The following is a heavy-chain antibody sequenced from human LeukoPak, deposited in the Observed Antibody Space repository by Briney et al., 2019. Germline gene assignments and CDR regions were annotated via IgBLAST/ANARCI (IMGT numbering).Heavy chain of an antibody. D-gene: IGHD3-16*01. J-gene: IGHJ5*02. CDR1: GFTFSSYA. Sequence: GGSLRLSCAASGFTFSSYAISWVRQAPGRGLAWVSAISGGGGSTYYADSVKGRFTISRDNPKNTLYVQMNSLRAEDSAVYYCAKDRVSPGFNWFDPWGQGTLVTVSS. CDR3: AKDRVSPGFNWFDP. V-gene: IGHV3-23*01. CDR2: ISGGGGST.